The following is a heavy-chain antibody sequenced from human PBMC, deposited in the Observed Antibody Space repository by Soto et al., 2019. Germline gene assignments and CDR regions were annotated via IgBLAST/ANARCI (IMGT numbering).Heavy chain of an antibody. J-gene: IGHJ4*02. CDR1: GGSISSGGYY. CDR3: ARRVITGKTGGFDY. CDR2: IYYSGST. D-gene: IGHD1-20*01. Sequence: SETLSLTCTVSGGSISSGGYYWSWIRQHPGKGLEWIGYIYYSGSTYYNPSLKSRVTISVDTSKNQFSLKLSSVTAADTAVYYCARRVITGKTGGFDYWGQGTLVTVSS. V-gene: IGHV4-31*03.